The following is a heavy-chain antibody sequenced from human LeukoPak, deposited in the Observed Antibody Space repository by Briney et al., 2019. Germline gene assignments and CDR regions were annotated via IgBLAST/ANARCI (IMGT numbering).Heavy chain of an antibody. J-gene: IGHJ5*02. V-gene: IGHV3-21*01. D-gene: IGHD4-11*01. CDR3: AKLPGTTLKYNWFDP. CDR1: GFTFSSSA. Sequence: GGSLRLSCAASGFTFSSSAMNWVRQAPGKGLEWVSSINNVGSHIYYADSVKGRFTISRDNAKNSLYLQMNSLRAEDTAVYYCAKLPGTTLKYNWFDPWGQGTLVTVSS. CDR2: INNVGSHI.